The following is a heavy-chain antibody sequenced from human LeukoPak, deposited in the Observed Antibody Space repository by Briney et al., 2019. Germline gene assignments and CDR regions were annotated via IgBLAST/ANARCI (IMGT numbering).Heavy chain of an antibody. CDR1: VFTVSSSY. CDR3: ARGAISSWYED. Sequence: GGSLRLSCAGSVFTVSSSYMSWVRQAPGKGLEWVSVLYSGGSIFYADSVKGRFTISRDISKNMLYLQMNSLRADDTAVYYCARGAISSWYEDWGQGTLVTVSS. J-gene: IGHJ4*02. D-gene: IGHD6-13*01. CDR2: LYSGGSI. V-gene: IGHV3-66*01.